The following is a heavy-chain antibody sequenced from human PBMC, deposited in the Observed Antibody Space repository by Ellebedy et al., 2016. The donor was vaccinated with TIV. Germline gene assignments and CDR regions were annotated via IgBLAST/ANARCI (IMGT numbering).Heavy chain of an antibody. CDR1: GYSFTNYG. D-gene: IGHD3-3*01. Sequence: ASVKVSXXASGYSFTNYGISWVVQAPRQGLEWVGWVSGYNGDTNYAQKLQGRVTMTSDTSTNTAYMELRSLRSDDTAVYYCARAPSSGHSPFWYWGQGTLVTVSS. V-gene: IGHV1-18*04. J-gene: IGHJ4*02. CDR3: ARAPSSGHSPFWY. CDR2: VSGYNGDT.